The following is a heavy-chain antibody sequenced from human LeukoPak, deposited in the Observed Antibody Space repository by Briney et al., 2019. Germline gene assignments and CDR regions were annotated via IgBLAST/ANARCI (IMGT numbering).Heavy chain of an antibody. J-gene: IGHJ4*02. CDR2: IDWDDDK. CDR1: GFSLSTSGMC. Sequence: GSGPTLVNPTQTLTLTCTFSGFSLSTSGMCVSWIRQPPGKALEWLARIDWDDDKYYSTSLKTRLTISKDISKNQVVLTMTNMDPVDTATYYCARSYVWGSYRCTPYFDYWGRGTLVTVSS. V-gene: IGHV2-70*11. D-gene: IGHD3-16*02. CDR3: ARSYVWGSYRCTPYFDY.